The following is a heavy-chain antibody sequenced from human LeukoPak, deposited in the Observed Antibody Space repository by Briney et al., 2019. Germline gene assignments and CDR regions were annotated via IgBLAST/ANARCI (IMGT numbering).Heavy chain of an antibody. CDR2: ISYDGSNK. Sequence: PGGSLRLSCAASGLTFSSYAMHWVRQAPGKGLEWVAVISYDGSNKYYADSVKGRFTISRDNSKNTLYLQMNSLRGEDTAVYYCASGGRVRLVPDYWGQGTLVTVSS. D-gene: IGHD3-16*01. J-gene: IGHJ4*02. V-gene: IGHV3-30*04. CDR3: ASGGRVRLVPDY. CDR1: GLTFSSYA.